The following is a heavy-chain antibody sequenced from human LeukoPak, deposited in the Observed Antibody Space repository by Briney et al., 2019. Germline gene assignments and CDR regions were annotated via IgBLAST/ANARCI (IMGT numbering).Heavy chain of an antibody. J-gene: IGHJ4*02. D-gene: IGHD6-13*01. Sequence: PGGSLRLSCAASGFTFSSYAMSWVRQAPGKGLELVSAISGSGGSTYYADSVKGRFTISRDNSKNTLYLQMNSLRAEDTAVYYCAKGTGGLSAAAGTPGYWGQGTLVTVSS. V-gene: IGHV3-23*01. CDR1: GFTFSSYA. CDR3: AKGTGGLSAAAGTPGY. CDR2: ISGSGGST.